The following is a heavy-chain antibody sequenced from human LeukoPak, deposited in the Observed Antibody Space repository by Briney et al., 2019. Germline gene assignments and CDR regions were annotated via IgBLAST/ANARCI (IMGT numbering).Heavy chain of an antibody. D-gene: IGHD3-22*01. CDR2: ISGSGGST. J-gene: IGHJ4*02. CDR1: GFIFSSYA. CDR3: AKVPPGYDSRPRTTFDY. Sequence: GGSLRLSCAASGFIFSSYAMNWVRQAPGKGLEWVSAISGSGGSTYYADSVTGRFTISRDNSKNTLYLQMNSLRAEDTAVYYCAKVPPGYDSRPRTTFDYWGQGTLVTVSS. V-gene: IGHV3-23*01.